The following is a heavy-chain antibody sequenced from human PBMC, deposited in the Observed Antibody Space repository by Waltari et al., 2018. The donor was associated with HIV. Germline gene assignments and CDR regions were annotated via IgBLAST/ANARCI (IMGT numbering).Heavy chain of an antibody. V-gene: IGHV1-69*01. CDR1: GETFRTSS. CDR3: ARGNRAPTATSKYYFDY. J-gene: IGHJ4*02. CDR2: ILPLFRAA. Sequence: QVRLVQSGAEVRKPGSSVKVSCKASGETFRTSSINWVRQAPGQGLEWMGVILPLFRAADYAQKFQGRLIITADESSSTAYMELSSLQSDDTALYYCARGNRAPTATSKYYFDYWGQGTLVTVSS.